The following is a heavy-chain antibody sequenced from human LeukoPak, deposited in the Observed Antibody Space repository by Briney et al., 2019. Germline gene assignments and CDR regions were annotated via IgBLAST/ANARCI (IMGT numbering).Heavy chain of an antibody. D-gene: IGHD2-2*01. CDR2: INSDGSST. CDR1: GFTFSSYW. J-gene: IGHJ5*02. Sequence: GGSLRLSCAASGFTFSSYWMHWVRQAPGKGLGWVSRINSDGSSTSYADSVKGRFTISRDNAKNTLYLQMNSLRAEDTAVYYCARGVGYCSSTSCYWWFDPWGQGTLVTVSS. CDR3: ARGVGYCSSTSCYWWFDP. V-gene: IGHV3-74*01.